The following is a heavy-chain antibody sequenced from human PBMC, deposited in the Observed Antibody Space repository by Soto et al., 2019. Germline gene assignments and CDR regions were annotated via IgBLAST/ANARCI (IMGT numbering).Heavy chain of an antibody. D-gene: IGHD4-4*01. V-gene: IGHV3-9*01. J-gene: IGHJ4*02. CDR2: ISWNSGSI. Sequence: EVQLVESGGGLVQPGRSLRLSCAASGFTFDDYAMHWVRQAPGKGLEWVSGISWNSGSIGYADSVKGRFTISRDNAKNSLYLQMNSRRAEDTALYYCAKGPAVTTVGDYWGQGTLVTVPS. CDR3: AKGPAVTTVGDY. CDR1: GFTFDDYA.